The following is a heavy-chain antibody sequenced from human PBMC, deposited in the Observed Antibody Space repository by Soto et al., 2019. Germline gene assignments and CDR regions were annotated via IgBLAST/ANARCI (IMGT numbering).Heavy chain of an antibody. CDR3: AILPTQGITMVRGADYYGMDV. J-gene: IGHJ6*02. CDR1: GFTFSSYT. Sequence: GGSLRLSCAASGFTFSSYTRNWVLQAPGKVLEWVSSISSSSSYIYYADSVKGRFTISRDNAKNSLYLQMNSLRAEDTAVYYCAILPTQGITMVRGADYYGMDVWGQGTTVTVSS. D-gene: IGHD3-10*01. V-gene: IGHV3-21*01. CDR2: ISSSSSYI.